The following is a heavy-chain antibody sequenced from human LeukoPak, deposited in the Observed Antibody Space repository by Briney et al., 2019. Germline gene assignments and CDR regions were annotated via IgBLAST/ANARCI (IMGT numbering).Heavy chain of an antibody. D-gene: IGHD3-10*01. V-gene: IGHV4-61*01. CDR2: IYYSGST. J-gene: IGHJ4*02. CDR1: GGSVSSGSYY. CDR3: ARLAYYYGSGSYRLDY. Sequence: PSETLSLTCTVSGGSVSSGSYYWSWIRQPPGKGLEWIGYIYYSGSTNYNPSLKSRVTISVDTSKNQFSLKLSSVTAADTAVYYCARLAYYYGSGSYRLDYWGQGTLVTVSS.